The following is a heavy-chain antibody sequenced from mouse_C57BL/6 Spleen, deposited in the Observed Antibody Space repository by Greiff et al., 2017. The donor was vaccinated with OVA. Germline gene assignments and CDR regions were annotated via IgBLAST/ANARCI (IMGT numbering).Heavy chain of an antibody. CDR2: IYPGDGDT. J-gene: IGHJ1*03. V-gene: IGHV1-82*01. CDR3: ADDGYPYWYFDV. Sequence: VQLQQSGPELVKPGASVKISCKASGYAFSSSWMNWVKQRPGKGLEWIGRIYPGDGDTNYNGKFKGKATLTADKSSSTAYMQLSSLTSEDSAVYFCADDGYPYWYFDVWGTGTTVTVSS. CDR1: GYAFSSSW. D-gene: IGHD2-3*01.